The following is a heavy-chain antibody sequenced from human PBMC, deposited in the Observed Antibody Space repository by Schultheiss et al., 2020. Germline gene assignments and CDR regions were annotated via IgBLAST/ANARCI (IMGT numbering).Heavy chain of an antibody. V-gene: IGHV4-59*01. J-gene: IGHJ6*02. Sequence: SETLSLTCTVSGGSISSYYWSWIRQPPGKGLEWIGYIYYSGSTNYNPSLKSRVTISVDTSKNQFSLKLSSVTAADTAVYYCARGDCSGGSCSGYYYYGMDVWGQGTTVTLSS. CDR3: ARGDCSGGSCSGYYYYGMDV. CDR2: IYYSGST. D-gene: IGHD2-15*01. CDR1: GGSISSYY.